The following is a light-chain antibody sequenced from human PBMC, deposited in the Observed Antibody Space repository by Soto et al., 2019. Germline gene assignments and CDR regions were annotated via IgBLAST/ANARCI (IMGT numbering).Light chain of an antibody. V-gene: IGKV3-20*01. CDR2: GAS. CDR3: QHYGSSPWT. CDR1: ESTSSTY. Sequence: EIVLTQSPGTLSLSPGERATPSCRASESTSSTYLAWYQQKPGQAPRLLIYGASSRATGIPERFSGSGFATDFTFTIGRLEPEDFAVYYCQHYGSSPWTFGQGTKVDIK. J-gene: IGKJ1*01.